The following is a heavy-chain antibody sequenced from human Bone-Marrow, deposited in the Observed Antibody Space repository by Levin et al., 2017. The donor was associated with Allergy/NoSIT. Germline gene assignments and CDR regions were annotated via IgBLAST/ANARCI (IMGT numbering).Heavy chain of an antibody. CDR1: GYSISSRSF. Sequence: SQTLSLTCAVSGYSISSRSFWGWIRQSPGKGLEWIGSIYYSGEIHYNPSLKSRVAIEIDTSKNQFSLRVSSVTAADTAVYYCAKVARHCTNGICSFESWGQGTLVTVSS. V-gene: IGHV4-38-2*01. CDR2: IYYSGEI. D-gene: IGHD2-8*01. J-gene: IGHJ4*02. CDR3: AKVARHCTNGICSFES.